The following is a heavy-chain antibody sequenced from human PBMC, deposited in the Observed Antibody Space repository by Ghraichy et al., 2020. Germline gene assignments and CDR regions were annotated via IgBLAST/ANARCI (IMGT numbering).Heavy chain of an antibody. D-gene: IGHD3-3*01. V-gene: IGHV1-2*02. J-gene: IGHJ6*02. CDR1: GYTFTGYY. Sequence: ASVKVSCKASGYTFTGYYMHWVRQAPGQGLEWMGWINPNSGGTNYAQKFQGRVTMTRDTSISTAYMELSRLRSDDTAVYYCARVNPLNVLRFLEWLDGMDVWGQGTTVTVSS. CDR2: INPNSGGT. CDR3: ARVNPLNVLRFLEWLDGMDV.